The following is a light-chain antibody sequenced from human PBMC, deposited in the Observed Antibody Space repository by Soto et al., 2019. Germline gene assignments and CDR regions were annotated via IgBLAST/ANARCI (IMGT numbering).Light chain of an antibody. J-gene: IGKJ2*01. Sequence: EIVLTQFPGTLSLSPGERATLSCRASQSVRSSYLAWFQQKPGQAPRLLIYGASSRATGIPDRFSGRGSGTDFTLTISRLEPEDFAVYYCQHYGSSPTFGQGTKVDIK. CDR1: QSVRSSY. V-gene: IGKV3-20*01. CDR2: GAS. CDR3: QHYGSSPT.